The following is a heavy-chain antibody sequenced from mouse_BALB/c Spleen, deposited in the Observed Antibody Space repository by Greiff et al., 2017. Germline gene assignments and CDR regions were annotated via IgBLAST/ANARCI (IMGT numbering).Heavy chain of an antibody. J-gene: IGHJ4*01. Sequence: LQESGPELVRPGVSVKISCKGSGYTFTDYAMHWVKQSHAKSLEWIGVISTYYGNTNYNQKFKGKATMTVDKSSSTAYMELARLTSEDSAIYYCARNYGTGGYYAMDYWGQGTSVTVSS. D-gene: IGHD1-2*01. CDR1: GYTFTDYA. V-gene: IGHV1-67*01. CDR2: ISTYYGNT. CDR3: ARNYGTGGYYAMDY.